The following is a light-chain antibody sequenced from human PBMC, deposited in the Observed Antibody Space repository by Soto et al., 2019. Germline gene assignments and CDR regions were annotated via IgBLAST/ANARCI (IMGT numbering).Light chain of an antibody. CDR2: GAS. J-gene: IGKJ3*01. V-gene: IGKV1-33*01. CDR1: QDLRKY. Sequence: DIQMTQSPSSLSASVGDRVTITCQASQDLRKYFNWYQQKPGRAPKLLIYGASNLETGVPSRFSGSGYGTDFAFTSSSLQPEDIATYYCQHYDNLPPFTFGPGTKVAIK. CDR3: QHYDNLPPFT.